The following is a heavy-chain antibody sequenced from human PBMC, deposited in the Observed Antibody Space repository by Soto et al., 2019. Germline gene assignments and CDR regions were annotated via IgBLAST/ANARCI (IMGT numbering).Heavy chain of an antibody. CDR2: IHYSGTT. CDR3: AAGEASSRNLAPYYLDF. V-gene: IGHV4-61*08. Sequence: SETLSLTCTVSGGSISNAAYSWTWIRQPPGKGLEWIGYIHYSGTTSFFPSYNPSLRSRVTISEDTSKNQFSLKLLSVTTADTAVYFCAAGEASSRNLAPYYLDFWGQGTLVTVSS. J-gene: IGHJ4*02. CDR1: GGSISNAAYS. D-gene: IGHD6-13*01.